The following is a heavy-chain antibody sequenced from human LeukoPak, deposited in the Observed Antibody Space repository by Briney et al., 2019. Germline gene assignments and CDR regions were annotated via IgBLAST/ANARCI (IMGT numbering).Heavy chain of an antibody. Sequence: PSETVSLTCTVSGGSISSNTYHWSWIRQPPGKGLEWIGYMYYTGATSHNPSLKSRVTISLDTSKNQFSLKLHSVTAADTAVYYCARFRGSGWYYFDSWGQGTLVTVSS. CDR1: GGSISSNTYH. J-gene: IGHJ4*02. CDR3: ARFRGSGWYYFDS. CDR2: MYYTGAT. V-gene: IGHV4-61*01. D-gene: IGHD6-19*01.